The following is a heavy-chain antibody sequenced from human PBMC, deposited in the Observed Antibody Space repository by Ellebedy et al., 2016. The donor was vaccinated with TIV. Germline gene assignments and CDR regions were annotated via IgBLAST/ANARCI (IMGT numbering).Heavy chain of an antibody. D-gene: IGHD6-19*01. V-gene: IGHV3-23*01. CDR2: ISGSGDST. CDR1: GFTFSSYA. Sequence: GESLKISCAASGFTFSSYAMSWVRQAPGKGLEWVSAISGSGDSTHYADSVKGRFTISRDTSKNTLYLKMNSLRAEDTAVYYCAKDRFSSAWYGGYFDYWGQGTLVTVSS. CDR3: AKDRFSSAWYGGYFDY. J-gene: IGHJ4*02.